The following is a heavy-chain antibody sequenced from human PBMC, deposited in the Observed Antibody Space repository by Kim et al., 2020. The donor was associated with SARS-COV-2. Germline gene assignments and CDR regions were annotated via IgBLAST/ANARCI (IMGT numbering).Heavy chain of an antibody. CDR2: ISYDGSNK. CDR3: ARDRSLVALLGYCSSTSCPPVGVFDY. V-gene: IGHV3-30-3*01. J-gene: IGHJ4*02. D-gene: IGHD2-2*01. CDR1: GFTFSSYA. Sequence: GGSLRLSCAASGFTFSSYAMHWVRQAPGKGLEWVAVISYDGSNKYYADSVKGRFTISRDNSKNTLYLQMNSLRAEDTAVYYCARDRSLVALLGYCSSTSCPPVGVFDYWGQGTLVTVSS.